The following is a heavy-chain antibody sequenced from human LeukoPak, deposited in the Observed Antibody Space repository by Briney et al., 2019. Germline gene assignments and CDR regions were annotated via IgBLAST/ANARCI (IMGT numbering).Heavy chain of an antibody. J-gene: IGHJ4*02. V-gene: IGHV3-30*14. Sequence: GGSLRLSCAASGFTFSSYAMHWVRQAPGKGLEWVAVISYDGSNKYYADSVKGRFTISRDNSKNTLYLQMNSLRAEDTAVYYCASGDYSLLDYWGQGTLVTVSS. D-gene: IGHD3-16*01. CDR3: ASGDYSLLDY. CDR1: GFTFSSYA. CDR2: ISYDGSNK.